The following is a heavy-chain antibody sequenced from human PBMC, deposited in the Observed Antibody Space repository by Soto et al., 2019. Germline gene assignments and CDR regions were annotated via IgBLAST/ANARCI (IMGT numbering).Heavy chain of an antibody. J-gene: IGHJ4*02. D-gene: IGHD1-7*01. CDR3: AKDRRAGGNYGLDSDF. V-gene: IGHV3-23*01. CDR1: GFTFSSYG. Sequence: EVQLLESGGGLVQPGGSLRLSCAASGFTFSSYGMTWVRQAPGKGLEWVSFSSATGAGTYYADSVKGRFTISRDNSKNTLYLQMTSLRADDTAVYYCAKDRRAGGNYGLDSDFWGQGALGIVSS. CDR2: SSATGAGT.